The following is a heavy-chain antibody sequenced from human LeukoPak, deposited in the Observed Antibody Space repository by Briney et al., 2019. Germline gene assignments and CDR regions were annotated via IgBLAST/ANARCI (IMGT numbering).Heavy chain of an antibody. D-gene: IGHD3-3*01. CDR2: IYSGGST. CDR3: AKHPPEWSQFDY. CDR1: GFTVSSNY. J-gene: IGHJ4*02. Sequence: PGGSLRLSCAASGFTVSSNYMSWVRQAPGKGLEWVSVIYSGGSTYYADSVKGRFTISRDNSKNTLYLQMNSLRAEDTAVYYCAKHPPEWSQFDYWGQGTLVTVSS. V-gene: IGHV3-53*01.